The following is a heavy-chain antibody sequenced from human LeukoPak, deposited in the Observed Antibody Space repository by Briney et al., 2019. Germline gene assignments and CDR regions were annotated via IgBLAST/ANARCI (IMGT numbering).Heavy chain of an antibody. D-gene: IGHD1-1*01. V-gene: IGHV3-30*09. J-gene: IGHJ4*02. Sequence: GGSLRLSCAATGFTFSNFAMHWVRQAPGKGLEWVAVVSYDGSYKYYADSVKGRFAISRDNSKNTLYLQMNSLRAEDTAVYYCARAPGYGAAYYFDYWGQGTLVTVSS. CDR1: GFTFSNFA. CDR2: VSYDGSYK. CDR3: ARAPGYGAAYYFDY.